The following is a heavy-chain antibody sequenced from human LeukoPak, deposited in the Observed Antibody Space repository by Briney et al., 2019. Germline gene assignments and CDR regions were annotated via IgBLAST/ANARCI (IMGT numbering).Heavy chain of an antibody. V-gene: IGHV3-23*01. CDR2: ISGSGGST. J-gene: IGHJ3*02. CDR1: GFTFSSYA. D-gene: IGHD2-8*01. Sequence: PGGSLRLSCAASGFTFSSYAMSWVRQAPGKGLEWVSAISGSGGSTYYADSVKGRFSISRDNANNSLFLQMNTLRGDDTPLYYCARVGLLVNGAFDIWGQGTMVTVAS. CDR3: ARVGLLVNGAFDI.